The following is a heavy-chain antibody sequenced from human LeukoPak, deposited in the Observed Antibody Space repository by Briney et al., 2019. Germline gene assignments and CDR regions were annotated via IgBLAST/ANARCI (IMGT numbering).Heavy chain of an antibody. V-gene: IGHV4-59*01. CDR2: IYYSGST. J-gene: IGHJ6*03. D-gene: IGHD3-10*01. Sequence: SETLSLTCTVSGGSISSYYWSWIRQPPGKGLEWIGYIYYSGSTNYNPSLKSRVTISVDTSKNQFSLKLSSVTAADTAVYYCARDAPQPGGYYYYMDVWGKGTTVTVSS. CDR1: GGSISSYY. CDR3: ARDAPQPGGYYYYMDV.